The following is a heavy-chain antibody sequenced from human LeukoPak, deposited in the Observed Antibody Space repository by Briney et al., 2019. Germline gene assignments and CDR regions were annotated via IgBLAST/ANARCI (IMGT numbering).Heavy chain of an antibody. J-gene: IGHJ4*02. CDR3: ARERGGTGFKGDY. V-gene: IGHV1-18*01. Sequence: ASVKVSCKASGYTFTTYGISWVRQAPGQRLEWMGWISPYNGDTKYAQKLQGRVTMTTDTSTSTVYMELRSLRSDDTAVYYCARERGGTGFKGDYWGQGTLVTVSS. D-gene: IGHD3-16*01. CDR2: ISPYNGDT. CDR1: GYTFTTYG.